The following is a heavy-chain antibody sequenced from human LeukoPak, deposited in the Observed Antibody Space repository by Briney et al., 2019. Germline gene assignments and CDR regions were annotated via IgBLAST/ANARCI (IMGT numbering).Heavy chain of an antibody. CDR2: MTPNSGNT. CDR3: ARGYDFWSGSYHYYMDV. Sequence: ASVKVSCKASGYTFTSYDINWVRQATGQGLEWMGWMTPNSGNTGYAQKFQGRVTITRNTSISTAYMEVSSLRSEDTAVYYCARGYDFWSGSYHYYMDVWGKGTTVTVSS. V-gene: IGHV1-8*03. D-gene: IGHD3-3*01. J-gene: IGHJ6*03. CDR1: GYTFTSYD.